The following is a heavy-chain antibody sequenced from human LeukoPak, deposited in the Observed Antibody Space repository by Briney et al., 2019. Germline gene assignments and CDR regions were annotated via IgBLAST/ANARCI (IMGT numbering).Heavy chain of an antibody. V-gene: IGHV3-21*01. D-gene: IGHD2-2*01. Sequence: GGSLILSCAASGFTFSSYSMNWVRQAPGKGLEWVSSISSSSSYIYYADSVKGRFTISGDNAKNSLYLQMNSLRAEDTAVYYCAREYCSSTSCEEDYWGQGTLVTVSS. CDR2: ISSSSSYI. J-gene: IGHJ4*02. CDR1: GFTFSSYS. CDR3: AREYCSSTSCEEDY.